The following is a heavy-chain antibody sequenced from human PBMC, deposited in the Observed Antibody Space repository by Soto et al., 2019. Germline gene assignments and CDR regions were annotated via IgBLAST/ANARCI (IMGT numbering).Heavy chain of an antibody. CDR1: GFTFSSYS. Sequence: GGSLRLSCAASGFTFSSYSMNWVRQAPGKGLEWVSSISSSSSYINYADSVKGRFTISRDNAKNSLYLQMNSLGAEDTAVYYWARKAGTGLDYWGQGTLVTVSS. V-gene: IGHV3-21*01. CDR3: ARKAGTGLDY. J-gene: IGHJ4*02. D-gene: IGHD6-19*01. CDR2: ISSSSSYI.